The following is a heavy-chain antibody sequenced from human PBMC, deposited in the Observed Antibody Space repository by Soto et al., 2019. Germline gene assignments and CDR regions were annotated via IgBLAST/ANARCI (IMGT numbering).Heavy chain of an antibody. CDR3: ATSSDTCYIVDF. D-gene: IGHD6-6*01. CDR2: IKKDGSEE. Sequence: GGSLRLSCAASGFAFSIYWMSWVSQAPGKGLEWVANIKKDGSEEYYVDSVKGRFTISRDSAKNSLYLQMNSLRAEDTAVYYCATSSDTCYIVDFGGQGTRVTVSS. J-gene: IGHJ4*02. V-gene: IGHV3-7*01. CDR1: GFAFSIYW.